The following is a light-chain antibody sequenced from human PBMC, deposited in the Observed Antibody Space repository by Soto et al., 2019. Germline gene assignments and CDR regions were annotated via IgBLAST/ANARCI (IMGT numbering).Light chain of an antibody. J-gene: IGKJ1*01. Sequence: EIVLTQSPDTLSLSPVETATLSCRASQTVIHNYLAWHQQKPGQTPRLLVYGASSRATGIPDRFSGSGSGTDFTLTISSLQSEDFAVYYCQQYNNWPWTFGQGTKVDIK. CDR1: QTVIHNY. CDR2: GAS. V-gene: IGKV3-20*01. CDR3: QQYNNWPWT.